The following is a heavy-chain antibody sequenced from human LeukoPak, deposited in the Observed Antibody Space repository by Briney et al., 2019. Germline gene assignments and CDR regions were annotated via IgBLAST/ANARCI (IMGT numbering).Heavy chain of an antibody. Sequence: SETLSLTCTVSGYSISSGYYWGWIRQPPGKGLEWIATIYHSGSTYYNPSLKSRVTISIDTSKNQFSLMVNSVTAADTAVYYCAREPATTPEFHTSHHYWGQGTLVTVSS. CDR2: IYHSGST. V-gene: IGHV4-38-2*02. CDR1: GYSISSGYY. D-gene: IGHD1-7*01. CDR3: AREPATTPEFHTSHHY. J-gene: IGHJ4*02.